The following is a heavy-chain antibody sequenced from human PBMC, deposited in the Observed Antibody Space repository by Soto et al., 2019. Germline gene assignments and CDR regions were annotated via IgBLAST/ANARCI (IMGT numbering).Heavy chain of an antibody. V-gene: IGHV1-46*01. D-gene: IGHD1-26*01. CDR2: INPGGGAR. CDR3: ARGIVGAPILWFDS. Sequence: QVQLVQSGAEVKKPGASVKVSCKASGYIFTNYYIYWVRQAPGQGLEYIGIINPGGGARDYAQKFQGRVTMTRDTSTSTVYMELRSLRYEDTAVYFCARGIVGAPILWFDSWGQGTLVTVSS. CDR1: GYIFTNYY. J-gene: IGHJ5*01.